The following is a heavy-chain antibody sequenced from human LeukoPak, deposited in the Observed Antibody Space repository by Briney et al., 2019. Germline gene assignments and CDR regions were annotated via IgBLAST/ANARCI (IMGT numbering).Heavy chain of an antibody. CDR3: ARSYYYGIYYFDY. V-gene: IGHV3-48*03. Sequence: GGSLRLSCAASGFTFSSYEMNWVRQAPGKGLEWVSYISSSGSTIYYADSVKGRFTISRDNAKNSLYLQMNSLRAEDTAVYYCARSYYYGIYYFDYWGQGTLVIVSS. CDR2: ISSSGSTI. CDR1: GFTFSSYE. D-gene: IGHD3-10*01. J-gene: IGHJ4*02.